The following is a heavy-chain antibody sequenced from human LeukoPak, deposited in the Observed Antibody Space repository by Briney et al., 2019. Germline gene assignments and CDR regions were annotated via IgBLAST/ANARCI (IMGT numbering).Heavy chain of an antibody. D-gene: IGHD4-17*01. CDR1: GGTFSSYA. V-gene: IGHV1-69*13. Sequence: WASVKVSCKASGGTFSSYAISWVRQAPGQGLEWMGGIIPIFGTANYAQKFQGRVTITADESTSTAYMELSSLRFEDTAVYYCARDVNDYGDYGFDYWGQGTLVTVSS. CDR3: ARDVNDYGDYGFDY. J-gene: IGHJ4*02. CDR2: IIPIFGTA.